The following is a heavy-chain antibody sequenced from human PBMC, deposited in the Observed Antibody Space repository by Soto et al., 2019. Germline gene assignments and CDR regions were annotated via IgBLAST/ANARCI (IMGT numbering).Heavy chain of an antibody. Sequence: SQTLSLTCAISGDSVSSNGAAWNWIRQSPSRGLEWLGRTYYRSRWYSDYAPSVKSRITVNPDTSQNQFSLPLNSVTPEDTAIYYCATDPPGFHSAFDFWGQGTWSPSPQ. D-gene: IGHD4-4*01. CDR2: TYYRSRWYS. V-gene: IGHV6-1*01. J-gene: IGHJ4*02. CDR3: ATDPPGFHSAFDF. CDR1: GDSVSSNGAA.